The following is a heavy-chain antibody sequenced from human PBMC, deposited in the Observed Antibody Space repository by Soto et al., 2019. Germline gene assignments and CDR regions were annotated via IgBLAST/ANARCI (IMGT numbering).Heavy chain of an antibody. D-gene: IGHD5-18*01. CDR1: GGSISSGGYY. Sequence: SSETLSITCTVSGGSISSGGYYWSWIRQHPGKGLEWIGYIYYSGSTYYNPSLKSRVTISVDTSKNQFSLKLSSVTAADTAVYYCARSGYSYGPNPLLYWGQGTLVTVSS. CDR2: IYYSGST. CDR3: ARSGYSYGPNPLLY. J-gene: IGHJ4*02. V-gene: IGHV4-31*03.